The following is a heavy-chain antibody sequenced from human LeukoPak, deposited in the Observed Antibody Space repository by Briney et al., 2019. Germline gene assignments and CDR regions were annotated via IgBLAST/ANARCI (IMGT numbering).Heavy chain of an antibody. V-gene: IGHV3-23*01. CDR2: ISDSGDST. Sequence: GGSLRLSCAASGFTFSSYSMNWVRQAPGKGLEWVSAISDSGDSTYYADSVKGRFTISRDNSKNTLYVQMNSLRADDTAVYYCAKTGRDWNREQGDYWGQGTLVTVSS. CDR3: AKTGRDWNREQGDY. CDR1: GFTFSSYS. D-gene: IGHD1-1*01. J-gene: IGHJ4*02.